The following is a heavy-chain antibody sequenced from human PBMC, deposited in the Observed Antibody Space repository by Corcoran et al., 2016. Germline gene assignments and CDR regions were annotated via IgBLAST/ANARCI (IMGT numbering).Heavy chain of an antibody. D-gene: IGHD1-26*01. V-gene: IGHV4-59*01. CDR3: SRYSGSPANYLDY. J-gene: IGHJ4*02. CDR1: GGSISSYY. Sequence: QVQLQESGSGLVEPSETLSLSCTVSGGSISSYYWRWIRQPPEDALEWIGWIYYTGSTTYSPSLKSRVTILVEMSKNQFSLSLYSVTAADTAVYFCSRYSGSPANYLDYWGQGAVVTVSS. CDR2: IYYTGST.